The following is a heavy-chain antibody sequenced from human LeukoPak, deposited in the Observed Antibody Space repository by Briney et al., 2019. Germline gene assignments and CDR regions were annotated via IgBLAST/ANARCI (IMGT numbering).Heavy chain of an antibody. CDR3: AKAHYDYVWGSYRYSLLGAFDI. Sequence: GGSLRLSCAASGFTFSSYAMSWVRQAPGKGLEWVSAISGSGGSTYYADSVKGRFTISRDNSKNTLYLQMNSLRAEDTAVYYCAKAHYDYVWGSYRYSLLGAFDIWGQGTMVTVSS. D-gene: IGHD3-16*02. J-gene: IGHJ3*02. CDR2: ISGSGGST. CDR1: GFTFSSYA. V-gene: IGHV3-23*01.